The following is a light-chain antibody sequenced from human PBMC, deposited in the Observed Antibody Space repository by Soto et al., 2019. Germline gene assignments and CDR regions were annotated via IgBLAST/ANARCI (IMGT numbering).Light chain of an antibody. V-gene: IGKV1-9*01. CDR2: DAS. Sequence: DIQLTQSPSFLSASVTDSVTITCRASQGISSSLAWYQQKPGKAPKLLIYDASTLQSGIPSRFRGSGSGTEFTLTISSLQPEDFATDYXQXLNSDPHTFGPETKVDI. CDR3: QXLNSDPHT. J-gene: IGKJ3*01. CDR1: QGISSS.